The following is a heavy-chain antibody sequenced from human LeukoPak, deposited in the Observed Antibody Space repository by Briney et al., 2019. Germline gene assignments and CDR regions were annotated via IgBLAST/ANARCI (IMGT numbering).Heavy chain of an antibody. CDR1: GFTFHDYA. D-gene: IGHD3/OR15-3a*01. V-gene: IGHV3-9*03. CDR2: ITWNSGSV. CDR3: AKGLGVASLIVDALDM. Sequence: PGGSLRLSCAASGFTFHDYAMHWVRQVPGKALEWVSGITWNSGSVLYADSVRGRFTISRDNAKNSLYLQMNSLRPEDMAFYYCAKGLGVASLIVDALDMWGQGTMVTV. J-gene: IGHJ3*02.